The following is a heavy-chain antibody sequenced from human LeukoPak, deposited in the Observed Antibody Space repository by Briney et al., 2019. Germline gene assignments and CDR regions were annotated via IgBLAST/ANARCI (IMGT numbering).Heavy chain of an antibody. CDR2: INPSGGST. CDR3: ARGELYCSSTSCYSAYYYYGMDV. CDR1: GYTFTSYY. J-gene: IGHJ6*02. V-gene: IGHV1-46*01. D-gene: IGHD2-2*01. Sequence: ASVKVSCKASGYTFTSYYMHWVRQAPGQGLEWMGIINPSGGSTSYAQKFQGRVTMTRDTSTSTVYMELSSLRSEDTAVYYCARGELYCSSTSCYSAYYYYGMDVWGQGTTVTVSS.